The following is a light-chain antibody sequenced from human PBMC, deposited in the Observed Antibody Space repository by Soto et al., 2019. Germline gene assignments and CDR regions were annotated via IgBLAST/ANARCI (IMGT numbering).Light chain of an antibody. J-gene: IGLJ3*02. Sequence: QSVLTQPPSVSAAPGQKVTISCSGSSSNIGNNYVSWYQQLPGTAPKLLIYENNKGPSGIPDRFSGSKSGTSATLGISGLQTGDEADYYCGAWDSSLSDWVFGEGTKLTVL. V-gene: IGLV1-51*02. CDR3: GAWDSSLSDWV. CDR2: ENN. CDR1: SSNIGNNY.